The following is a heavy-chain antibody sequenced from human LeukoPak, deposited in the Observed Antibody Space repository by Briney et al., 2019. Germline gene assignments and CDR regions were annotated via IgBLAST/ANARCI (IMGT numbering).Heavy chain of an antibody. Sequence: SETLSLTCTVSGGFISSYCWSWIRQPPGKGLEWIGYIYYSGSTNYNPSLKSRVTISVDTSKNQFSLKLSSVTAADTAVCYCARYFKAVAGKKGAFDIWGQGTMVTVSS. CDR3: ARYFKAVAGKKGAFDI. CDR1: GGFISSYC. CDR2: IYYSGST. V-gene: IGHV4-59*08. J-gene: IGHJ3*02. D-gene: IGHD6-19*01.